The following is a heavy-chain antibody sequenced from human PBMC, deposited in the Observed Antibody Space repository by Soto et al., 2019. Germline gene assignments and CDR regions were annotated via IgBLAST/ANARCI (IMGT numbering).Heavy chain of an antibody. V-gene: IGHV3-33*01. CDR2: IWYDGSNK. CDR1: GFTLSSYG. D-gene: IGHD3-16*01. Sequence: XGSLKLSCAASGFTLSSYGMHWVRQAPGKGLEWVAVIWYDGSNKYYADSVKGRFTISRDNSKNTLYLQMNSLRAEDTAVHYCARDLNNYGSWFDHWGQGALVTVSS. CDR3: ARDLNNYGSWFDH. J-gene: IGHJ5*02.